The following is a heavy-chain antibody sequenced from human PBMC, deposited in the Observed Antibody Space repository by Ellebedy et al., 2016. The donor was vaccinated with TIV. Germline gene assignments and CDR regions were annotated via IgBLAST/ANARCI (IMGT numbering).Heavy chain of an antibody. D-gene: IGHD1-1*01. Sequence: GESLKISCTASGFTFSSHWMHWVRQAPGKGLVWVSRISSYGSYTSYADSVKGRFTISRDNAKNTLYLQMNSLRAEDTAVYYCARDIHQRPNPARFDPWGQGTLVTVSS. J-gene: IGHJ5*02. CDR3: ARDIHQRPNPARFDP. V-gene: IGHV3-74*01. CDR1: GFTFSSHW. CDR2: ISSYGSYT.